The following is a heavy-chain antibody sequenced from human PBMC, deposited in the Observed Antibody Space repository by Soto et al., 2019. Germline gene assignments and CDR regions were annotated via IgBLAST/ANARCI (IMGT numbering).Heavy chain of an antibody. V-gene: IGHV2-5*02. J-gene: IGHJ6*02. CDR2: SYWDDDK. Sequence: QITLKESGPTLVKPTQTLTLTCTFSGFSLSTSGVGVGWIRQPPGKALEWLALSYWDDDKRYSPSLRSRLTINKDTSKNHVVHTMTNMDPVDTATYYCIQSRCGGDCLQSYASHYYYGMDVWGQGTTVTVSS. CDR3: IQSRCGGDCLQSYASHYYYGMDV. D-gene: IGHD2-21*02. CDR1: GFSLSTSGVG.